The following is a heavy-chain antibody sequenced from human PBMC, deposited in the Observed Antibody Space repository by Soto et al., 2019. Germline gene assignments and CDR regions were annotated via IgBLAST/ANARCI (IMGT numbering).Heavy chain of an antibody. J-gene: IGHJ6*02. V-gene: IGHV4-39*01. Sequence: SETLSLTCTVSGGSISSSSYYWGWIRQPPGKGLEWIGSIYYSGSTYYNPSLKSRVTISVDTSKNQFSLKLSSVTAADTAVYYCVRRGLDSYGYDMSCLDYGGNSLYYYYGMDVWGQGTTVTVSS. CDR1: GGSISSSSYY. CDR2: IYYSGST. D-gene: IGHD5-18*01. CDR3: VRRGLDSYGYDMSCLDYGGNSLYYYYGMDV.